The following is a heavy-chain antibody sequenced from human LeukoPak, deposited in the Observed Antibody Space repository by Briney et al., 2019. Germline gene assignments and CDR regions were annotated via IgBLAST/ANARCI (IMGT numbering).Heavy chain of an antibody. V-gene: IGHV3-48*03. J-gene: IGHJ4*02. CDR2: SSGSTI. Sequence: GGSLRLSCAASGFTFSSYEMNWVRQAPGKGLEWVCSSGSTIYYADSVKGRFTISRDNAKNSLYLQMNSLRAEDTAVYYCARRDYFDSSGYDYWGQGTLVTVSS. CDR1: GFTFSSYE. CDR3: ARRDYFDSSGYDY. D-gene: IGHD3-22*01.